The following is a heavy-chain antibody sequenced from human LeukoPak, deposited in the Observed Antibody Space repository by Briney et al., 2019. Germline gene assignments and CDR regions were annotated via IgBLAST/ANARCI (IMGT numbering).Heavy chain of an antibody. CDR1: GGSFSGYY. Sequence: SETLSLTCAVYGGSFSGYYWSWIRQPPGKGLEWIGEINHSGSTNYNPSLKSRVTTSVDTSKNQFSLKLSSVTAADTAVYYCARQWLRQNWFDPWGQGTLVTVSS. J-gene: IGHJ5*02. CDR2: INHSGST. D-gene: IGHD6-19*01. V-gene: IGHV4-34*01. CDR3: ARQWLRQNWFDP.